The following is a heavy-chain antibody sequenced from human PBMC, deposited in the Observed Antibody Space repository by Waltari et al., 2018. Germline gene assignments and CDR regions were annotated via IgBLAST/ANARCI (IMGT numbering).Heavy chain of an antibody. J-gene: IGHJ5*02. CDR2: SNPNTGGT. CDR3: ARARRVQGVQGWLDP. V-gene: IGHV1-2*02. CDR1: GYTFTGYY. D-gene: IGHD3-10*01. Sequence: QVQLVQSGPEVKKPGASVKVSCKTSGYTFTGYYLHWVRQAPGQGLEWMGWSNPNTGGTKYVQKFQGRITMTRDTSINTAYMELSSLTSDDTAVYFCARARRVQGVQGWLDPWGQGTLVIVSS.